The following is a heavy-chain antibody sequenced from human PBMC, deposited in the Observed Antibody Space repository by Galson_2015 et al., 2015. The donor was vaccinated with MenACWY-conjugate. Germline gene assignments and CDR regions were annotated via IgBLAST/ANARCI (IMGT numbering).Heavy chain of an antibody. CDR1: GGSITSYY. CDR3: ARWEASLNAFDI. D-gene: IGHD1-26*01. Sequence: SETLSLTCTVSGGSITSYYWNWIRQPPGKGLEWIGYVHHTGSTSYRPSLRSRVTMSVDTSNSHFSLKLSSVTAADTAVYYCARWEASLNAFDILGRGTMVTVSS. CDR2: VHHTGST. V-gene: IGHV4-59*01. J-gene: IGHJ3*02.